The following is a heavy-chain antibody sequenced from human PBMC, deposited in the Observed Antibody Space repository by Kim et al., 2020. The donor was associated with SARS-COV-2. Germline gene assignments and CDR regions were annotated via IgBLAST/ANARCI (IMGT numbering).Heavy chain of an antibody. D-gene: IGHD5-18*01. Sequence: GGSLRLSCAASGFTVSSNYMSWVRQAPGKGLEWVSVIYSGGSTYYADSVKGRFTISRDNSKNTLYLQMNSLRAEDTAVYYCARRRGYSYGYYYGMDVWGQGTTVTVSS. J-gene: IGHJ6*02. CDR3: ARRRGYSYGYYYGMDV. V-gene: IGHV3-66*01. CDR2: IYSGGST. CDR1: GFTVSSNY.